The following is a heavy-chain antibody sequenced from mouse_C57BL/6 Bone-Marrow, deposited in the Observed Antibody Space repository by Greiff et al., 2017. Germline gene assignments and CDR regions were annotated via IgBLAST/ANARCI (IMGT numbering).Heavy chain of an antibody. CDR3: AMPPIYYYGSRWYFDV. CDR1: DSEVFPIAY. D-gene: IGHD1-1*01. Sequence: QVQLQQSGSELRSPGSSVKLSCKDFDSEVFPIAYMSWVRQKPGHGFEWIGGILPSIGRTIYGEKFEDKATLDADTLSNTAYLELNSLTSEDSAIYYCAMPPIYYYGSRWYFDVWGTGTTVTVSS. J-gene: IGHJ1*03. V-gene: IGHV15-2*01. CDR2: ILPSIGRT.